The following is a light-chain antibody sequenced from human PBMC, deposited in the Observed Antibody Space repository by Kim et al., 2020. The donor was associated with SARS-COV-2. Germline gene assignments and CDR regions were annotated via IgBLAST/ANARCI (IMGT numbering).Light chain of an antibody. Sequence: SPWEGATPSCRAGQGGCYNCFAWYQQRPGQAPRLLNYSASCRTTGIPARFSGSGSGTDFTLTLSRLEPEDFAVYYCQQYDTIPPYTFGQGTKLE. CDR2: SAS. J-gene: IGKJ2*01. CDR3: QQYDTIPPYT. V-gene: IGKV3-20*01. CDR1: QGGCYNC.